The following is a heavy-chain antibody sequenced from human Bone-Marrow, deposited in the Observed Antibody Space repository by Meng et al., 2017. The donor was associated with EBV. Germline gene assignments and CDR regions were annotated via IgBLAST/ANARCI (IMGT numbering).Heavy chain of an antibody. J-gene: IGHJ4*02. CDR1: GFTFSSYS. V-gene: IGHV3-21*01. CDR3: ARVGYYDFWSGSNYFDY. D-gene: IGHD3-3*01. Sequence: EVQLVESGGGLVKPGGSXXLSCGASGFTFSSYSMNWVRQAPGKGLEWVSSISSSSHKYYADSVKGRFTISRDNAKNSLYLQMNSLRAEDTAVYYCARVGYYDFWSGSNYFDYWGQGTRVTVSS. CDR2: ISSSSHK.